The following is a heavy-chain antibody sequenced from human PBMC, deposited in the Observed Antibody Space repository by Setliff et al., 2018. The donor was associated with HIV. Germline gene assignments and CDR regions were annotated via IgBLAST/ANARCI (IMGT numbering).Heavy chain of an antibody. CDR1: GYSISSGYY. CDR2: IYHAGNA. Sequence: SETLSLTCTVTGYSISSGYYWAWIRQPPGKGLEWIGYIYHAGNAYYNPSLKSRVTKSVDTSKNQISLRLNSLTAADTAVYYCARGTTLNVVPDAFDIWGQGTMVTVSS. V-gene: IGHV4-38-2*02. CDR3: ARGTTLNVVPDAFDI. J-gene: IGHJ3*02. D-gene: IGHD4-17*01.